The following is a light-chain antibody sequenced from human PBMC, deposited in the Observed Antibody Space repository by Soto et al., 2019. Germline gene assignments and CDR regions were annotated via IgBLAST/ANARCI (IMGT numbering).Light chain of an antibody. CDR2: EVS. CDR3: QSYDSSLSVYVV. V-gene: IGLV2-14*01. Sequence: QSALTQPASVSGSPGQSITISCTGTSSDVGGYNYVSWYQQHPGKAPKLMIYEVSNRPSGVSNRFSGSKSGNTASLTISGLQAEDEADYYCQSYDSSLSVYVVFGGGTKLTVL. J-gene: IGLJ2*01. CDR1: SSDVGGYNY.